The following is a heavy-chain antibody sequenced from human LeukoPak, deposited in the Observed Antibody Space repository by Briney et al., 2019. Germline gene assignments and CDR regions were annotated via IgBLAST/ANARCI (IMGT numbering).Heavy chain of an antibody. J-gene: IGHJ3*02. CDR2: IYYSGST. Sequence: PSQTLSLTCTVSGGSISSGDYYWSWIRQPPGKGLEWIGYIYYSGSTYYNPSLKSRVTISVDTSKNQFSLKLSSVTAADTAVYYCARDTSGITGTSLDAFDIWGQGTMVTVSS. CDR3: ARDTSGITGTSLDAFDI. D-gene: IGHD1-20*01. CDR1: GGSISSGDYY. V-gene: IGHV4-30-4*08.